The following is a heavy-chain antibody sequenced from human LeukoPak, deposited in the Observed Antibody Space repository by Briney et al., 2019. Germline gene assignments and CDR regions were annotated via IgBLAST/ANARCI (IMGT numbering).Heavy chain of an antibody. CDR2: ISGSGGST. Sequence: GGSLRLSCAASGFTFRSYAMSWVRQAPGKGLEWVSVISGSGGSTYYADSVKGRFTISRDNSKNTLYLQMNSLRAEDTAVYYCANLGCSSTSCSPADYWGQGTLVTVSS. CDR1: GFTFRSYA. D-gene: IGHD2-2*01. CDR3: ANLGCSSTSCSPADY. J-gene: IGHJ4*02. V-gene: IGHV3-23*01.